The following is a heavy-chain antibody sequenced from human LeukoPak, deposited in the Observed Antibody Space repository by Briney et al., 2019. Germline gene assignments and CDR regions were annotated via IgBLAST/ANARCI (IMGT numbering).Heavy chain of an antibody. CDR3: ARGVGSTGSYFDY. CDR2: ISYDGSTI. V-gene: IGHV3-30*03. J-gene: IGHJ4*02. D-gene: IGHD1-26*01. CDR1: GFTFSSYG. Sequence: GSLRLSCAASGFTFSSYGIHWVRQAPGKGLEWVAVISYDGSTIYYADSVKGRLTISRDNSKDTLYLQMNSLRADDTAVYYCARGVGSTGSYFDYWGQGTLVTVSS.